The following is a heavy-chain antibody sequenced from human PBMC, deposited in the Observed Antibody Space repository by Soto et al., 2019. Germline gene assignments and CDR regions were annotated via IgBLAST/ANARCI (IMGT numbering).Heavy chain of an antibody. J-gene: IGHJ6*02. CDR3: ENDVDVAFSSLQYGMDV. CDR1: RFTFNNFA. Sequence: PGGSLRVSCAASRFTFNNFAMHWVRQAPGKGLEWVAFISYDGTYKYYADSVRGRFTVYRDNSKSTLFLQMNSLKFEDTAVYVCENDVDVAFSSLQYGMDVWGQGTTVTVSS. CDR2: ISYDGTYK. D-gene: IGHD5-12*01. V-gene: IGHV3-30*14.